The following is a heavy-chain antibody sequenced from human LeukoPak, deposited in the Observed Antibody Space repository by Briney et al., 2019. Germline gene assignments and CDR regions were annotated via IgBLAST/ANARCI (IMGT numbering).Heavy chain of an antibody. CDR3: ARVSYSSGWYTYYFDY. Sequence: GGSLRLSCAASGFTFSSYGMHWVRQAPGKGLEWVAVISYDGNKKYYADSVKGRFTISRDNSKNTLYLQVNSLRPEDTAVYYCARVSYSSGWYTYYFDYWGQGTLVTVSS. CDR1: GFTFSSYG. V-gene: IGHV3-30*03. D-gene: IGHD6-19*01. J-gene: IGHJ4*02. CDR2: ISYDGNKK.